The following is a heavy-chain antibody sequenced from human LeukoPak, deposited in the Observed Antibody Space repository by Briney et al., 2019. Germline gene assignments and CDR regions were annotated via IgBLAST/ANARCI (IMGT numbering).Heavy chain of an antibody. CDR3: ARQGSSSWYSPLFDY. D-gene: IGHD6-13*01. CDR1: GGSISGHY. CDR2: IYYSGST. Sequence: PSETLSLTCTVSGGSISGHYWSWIRQPPGKGLEWIGYIYYSGSTNYNPSLKSRVTISVDTSKNQFSLKLSSVTAADTAVYYCARQGSSSWYSPLFDYWGQGTLVTVSS. J-gene: IGHJ4*02. V-gene: IGHV4-59*08.